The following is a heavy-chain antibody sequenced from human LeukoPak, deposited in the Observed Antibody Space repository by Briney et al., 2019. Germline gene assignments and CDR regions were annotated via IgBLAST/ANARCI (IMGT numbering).Heavy chain of an antibody. D-gene: IGHD1-26*01. V-gene: IGHV3-30*02. CDR3: AKDRDGSYRAPFDY. J-gene: IGHJ4*02. Sequence: GGSLRLSCAASGFTFSSYGMHWVRQAPGKGLEWVAVIWYDGSNKYYADSVKGRFTISRDNSKNTLYLQMNSLRAEDTAVYYCAKDRDGSYRAPFDYWGQGTLVTVSS. CDR1: GFTFSSYG. CDR2: IWYDGSNK.